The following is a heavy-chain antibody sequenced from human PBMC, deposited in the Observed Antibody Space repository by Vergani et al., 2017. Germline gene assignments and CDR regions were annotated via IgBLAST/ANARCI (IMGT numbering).Heavy chain of an antibody. CDR2: IYYSGST. CDR1: GGSISSGDYY. CDR3: ARGRITRVRGENDAFDI. Sequence: QVQLQESGPGLVKPSQTLSLTCTVSGGSISSGDYYWSWIRQPPGKGLEWIGYIYYSGSTYYNPSLKSRVTISVDTSKNQFSLKLRSVTAADTAGYYCARGRITRVRGENDAFDIWGQGTMVTVSS. J-gene: IGHJ3*02. D-gene: IGHD3-10*01. V-gene: IGHV4-30-4*01.